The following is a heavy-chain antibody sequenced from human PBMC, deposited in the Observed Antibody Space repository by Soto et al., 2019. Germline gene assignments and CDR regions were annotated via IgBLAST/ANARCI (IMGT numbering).Heavy chain of an antibody. CDR2: ISGSGGST. Sequence: GGSLRLSCAASGFTFSSYAMNWVRQAPGKGLEWVSAISGSGGSTYYADSVKGRFTISRDSSKNTLYLQMNSLGAEDTAVYYCAKGNSWSPALVLDIWGQGTMVTV. CDR1: GFTFSSYA. CDR3: AKGNSWSPALVLDI. D-gene: IGHD1-7*01. V-gene: IGHV3-23*01. J-gene: IGHJ3*02.